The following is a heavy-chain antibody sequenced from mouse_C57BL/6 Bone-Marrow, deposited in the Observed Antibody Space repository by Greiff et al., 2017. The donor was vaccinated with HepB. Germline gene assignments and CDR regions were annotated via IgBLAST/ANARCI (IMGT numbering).Heavy chain of an antibody. CDR1: GFTFSSYA. CDR2: ISDGGSYT. D-gene: IGHD3-2*02. Sequence: EVQLVESGGGLVKPGGSLKLSCAASGFTFSSYAMSWVRQTPEKRLEWVATISDGGSYTYYPDNVKGRFTISRDNAKNNLYLQMSHLKSEDTAMYYCARDSSGYVYFDVWGTGTTVTVSS. J-gene: IGHJ1*03. CDR3: ARDSSGYVYFDV. V-gene: IGHV5-4*01.